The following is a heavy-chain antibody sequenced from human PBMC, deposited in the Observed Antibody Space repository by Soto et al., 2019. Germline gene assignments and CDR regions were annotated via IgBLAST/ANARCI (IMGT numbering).Heavy chain of an antibody. CDR2: ISIDGSNK. D-gene: IGHD6-6*01. J-gene: IGHJ4*02. V-gene: IGHV3-30*18. CDR3: AKGSEAARQELDY. Sequence: QVQLVESGGGVVQPGRSLRLSCAASGFTFSTYGMHWVRQAPGKGPEWVAVISIDGSNKYYADSVKGRFTISRDNPKNTLYLQMNSLRDDDTAVYYCAKGSEAARQELDYWGQGTLVTVSS. CDR1: GFTFSTYG.